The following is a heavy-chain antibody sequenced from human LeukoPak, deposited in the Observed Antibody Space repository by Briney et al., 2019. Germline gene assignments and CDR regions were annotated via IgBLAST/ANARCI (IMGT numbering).Heavy chain of an antibody. CDR1: GFTFSSYA. CDR2: INQDASEK. D-gene: IGHD3-10*01. Sequence: GGSLRLSCAASGFTFSSYAMHWVRQAPGKGLEWVANINQDASEKYYVESAKGRFAISRDNAKNSLYLQMNSLRAEDTAVYYCASYYYGSGTSLGYWGQGALVTVSS. J-gene: IGHJ4*02. V-gene: IGHV3-7*01. CDR3: ASYYYGSGTSLGY.